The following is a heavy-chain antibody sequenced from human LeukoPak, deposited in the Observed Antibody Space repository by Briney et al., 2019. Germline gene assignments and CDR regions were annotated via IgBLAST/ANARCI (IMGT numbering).Heavy chain of an antibody. CDR3: ARKEYGDHRRFDY. CDR2: IHYSGSP. J-gene: IGHJ4*02. CDR1: GGSNY. Sequence: SETLSLTCTVSGGSNYWTWIRQAPGKGLEWIAYIHYSGSPHYNPSLRSRVTISIDTSKNQLSLKLNSVTAADTAVYYCARKEYGDHRRFDYWGQGTLVTVSS. D-gene: IGHD4-17*01. V-gene: IGHV4-59*08.